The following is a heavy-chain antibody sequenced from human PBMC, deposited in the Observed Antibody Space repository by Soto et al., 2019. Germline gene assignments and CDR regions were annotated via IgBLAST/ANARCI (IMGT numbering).Heavy chain of an antibody. Sequence: QVQLVDSGGGVVQPGRSLRLSCAASGFTFSSYGMHRVRQAPGKGLEWVAVISYDGSNKYYADSVKGRFTISRDNSKNTLYLQMNSLRAEDTAVYYCAKDRALLRFLEWLLDDAFDIWGQGTMVTVSS. V-gene: IGHV3-30*18. J-gene: IGHJ3*02. CDR1: GFTFSSYG. D-gene: IGHD3-3*01. CDR3: AKDRALLRFLEWLLDDAFDI. CDR2: ISYDGSNK.